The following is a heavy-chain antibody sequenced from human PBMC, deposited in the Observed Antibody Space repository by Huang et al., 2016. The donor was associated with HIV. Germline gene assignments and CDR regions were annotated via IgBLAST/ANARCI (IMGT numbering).Heavy chain of an antibody. D-gene: IGHD3-10*01. J-gene: IGHJ4*01. CDR1: GGSFTSGSYY. CDR2: IYASGTT. Sequence: QLQESGPGLVKPSQTLSLTCTVSGGSFTSGSYYWSWVRQPAGGGLEWIAHIYASGTTDYPPSHKSRVTISVDPSKNQVALNVNSVTAADTAAYYCARGSYYGSGTYYKGVYFDYWGQGILVTVSP. V-gene: IGHV4-61*09. CDR3: ARGSYYGSGTYYKGVYFDY.